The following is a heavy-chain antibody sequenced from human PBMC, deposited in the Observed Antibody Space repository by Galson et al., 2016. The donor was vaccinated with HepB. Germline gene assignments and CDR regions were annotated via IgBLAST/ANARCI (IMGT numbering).Heavy chain of an antibody. V-gene: IGHV3-21*01. CDR2: ISSSSSYI. CDR3: ARRKVVLPPATDYYGMDV. J-gene: IGHJ6*02. Sequence: SLRLSCAASGFTFSSYSMNWVRQAPGKGLEWVSSISSSSSYIYYADSVKGRFTISRDNAKNSLFLQMNSLRAEDTAVYYCARRKVVLPPATDYYGMDVWGQGPTVTVSS. CDR1: GFTFSSYS. D-gene: IGHD2-2*01.